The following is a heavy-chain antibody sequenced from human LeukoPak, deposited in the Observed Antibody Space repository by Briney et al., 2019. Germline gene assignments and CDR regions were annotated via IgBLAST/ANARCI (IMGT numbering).Heavy chain of an antibody. J-gene: IGHJ4*02. CDR3: ARDWCNDTSCYGLVY. CDR2: TYYRSKWYN. V-gene: IGHV6-1*01. D-gene: IGHD2-2*01. Sequence: SQTLSLTCVISGDSVSSNSAAWNWIRQSPSRGLEWLGRTYYRSKWYNDYAVSVKSRITIKPDTSKNQFSLQMNSVTPEDTAVYYCARDWCNDTSCYGLVYWGQGTPVTVSS. CDR1: GDSVSSNSAA.